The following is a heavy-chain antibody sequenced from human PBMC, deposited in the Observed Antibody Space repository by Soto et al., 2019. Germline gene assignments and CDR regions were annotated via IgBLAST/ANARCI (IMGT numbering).Heavy chain of an antibody. Sequence: PGGSLRLSCAASAFTFSRSWMTWVRQAPGKGLEWVANIKEDGSEKYYVDSVKGRFTISRDNAKKSLFLQMNSLRAEDTAVYYCARDAYYGLGSHDALDIWGQGTMVTVSS. CDR2: IKEDGSEK. CDR1: AFTFSRSW. D-gene: IGHD3-10*01. V-gene: IGHV3-7*04. J-gene: IGHJ3*02. CDR3: ARDAYYGLGSHDALDI.